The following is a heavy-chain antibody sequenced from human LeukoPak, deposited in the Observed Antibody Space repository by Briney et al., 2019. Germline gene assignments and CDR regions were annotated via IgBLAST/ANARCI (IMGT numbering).Heavy chain of an antibody. Sequence: GGSLRLSCAASGFTFSSYAMHWVRQAPGKGLEWVAVISYDGSNKYYADSVKGRFTISRDNSKNTLYLQMNSPRAEDTAVYYCARGGGSGWYNWFDPWGQGTLVTVSS. J-gene: IGHJ5*02. CDR3: ARGGGSGWYNWFDP. CDR1: GFTFSSYA. D-gene: IGHD6-19*01. CDR2: ISYDGSNK. V-gene: IGHV3-30*04.